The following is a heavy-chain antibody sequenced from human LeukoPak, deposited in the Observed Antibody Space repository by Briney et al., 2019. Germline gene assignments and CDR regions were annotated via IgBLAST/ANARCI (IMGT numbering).Heavy chain of an antibody. CDR2: INSDGSST. D-gene: IGHD2-2*01. CDR3: AKDQFRGSSTSCYGY. V-gene: IGHV3-74*01. J-gene: IGHJ4*02. CDR1: GFTFSSHW. Sequence: GGSLRLSCAASGFTFSSHWMHWVRQAPGKGLVWVSRINSDGSSTSYADSVKGRFTISRDNAKNTLYLQMNSLRAEDTAVYYCAKDQFRGSSTSCYGYWGQGTLVTVSS.